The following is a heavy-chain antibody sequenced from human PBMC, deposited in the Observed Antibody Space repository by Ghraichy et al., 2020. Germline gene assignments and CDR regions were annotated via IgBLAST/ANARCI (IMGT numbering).Heavy chain of an antibody. D-gene: IGHD2-15*01. V-gene: IGHV3-23*01. J-gene: IGHJ6*02. Sequence: GGSLRLSCAASGFTFSSYAMSWVRQAPGKGLEWVSAISGSGGSTYYADSVKGRFTISRDNSKNTLYLQMNSLGAEDTAVYYCAKGGSYCSGGSCSGEPGMDVWGQGTTVTVSS. CDR1: GFTFSSYA. CDR3: AKGGSYCSGGSCSGEPGMDV. CDR2: ISGSGGST.